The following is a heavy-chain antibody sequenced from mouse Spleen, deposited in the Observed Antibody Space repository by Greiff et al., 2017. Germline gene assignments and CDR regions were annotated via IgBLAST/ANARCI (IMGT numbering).Heavy chain of an antibody. CDR1: GYTFTDYE. D-gene: IGHD2-2*01. J-gene: IGHJ3*01. V-gene: IGHV1-15*01. CDR2: IDPETGGT. CDR3: ATGYDGFFAY. Sequence: QVQLVESGAELVRPGASVTLSCKASGYTFTDYEMHWVKQTPVHGLEWIGAIDPETGGTAYNQKFKGKAILTADKSSSTAYMELRSLTSEDSAVYCCATGYDGFFAYWGQGTVVTVSA.